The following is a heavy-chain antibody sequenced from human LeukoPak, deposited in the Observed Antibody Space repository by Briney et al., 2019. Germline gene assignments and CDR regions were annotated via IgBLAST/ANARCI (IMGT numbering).Heavy chain of an antibody. Sequence: GESLKISCKGSGYSFTSYWIGWVRQMPGKGLEWMGIIYPGDSDTRYSPSFQGQVTISADKSISTAYLQWSSLKASDTAMYYCARGTSQLVDQQYYYYYMDVWGKGTTVTVSS. CDR3: ARGTSQLVDQQYYYYYMDV. V-gene: IGHV5-51*01. J-gene: IGHJ6*03. CDR1: GYSFTSYW. D-gene: IGHD6-6*01. CDR2: IYPGDSDT.